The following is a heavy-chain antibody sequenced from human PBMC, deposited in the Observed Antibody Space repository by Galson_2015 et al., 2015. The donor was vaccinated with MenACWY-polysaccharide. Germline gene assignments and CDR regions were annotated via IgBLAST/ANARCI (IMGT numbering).Heavy chain of an antibody. CDR3: AREKATSADDYYYYNLDV. D-gene: IGHD1-1*01. J-gene: IGHJ6*04. Sequence: SETLSLTCTVSSGSVSSAIYSWTWIRQPPGKGLEWIGYIYSSGSSIHHPSLTGRVTISVDTTKNQFSLKLNSVTDADTALYYCAREKATSADDYYYYNLDVWGKGTTVTVSS. CDR1: SGSVSSAIYS. V-gene: IGHV4-61*01. CDR2: IYSSGSS.